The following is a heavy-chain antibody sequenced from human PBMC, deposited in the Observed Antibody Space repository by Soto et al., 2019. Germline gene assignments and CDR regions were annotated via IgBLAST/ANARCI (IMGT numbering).Heavy chain of an antibody. Sequence: GASVKVSCKASGYTFTSYDINWVRQATGQGLEWMGWMNPNSGNTGYAQKFQGRVTMTRNTSISTAYMELSSLRSEDTAVYYCARNLMDYDILTGYNMAYYFDYWG. CDR3: ARNLMDYDILTGYNMAYYFDY. J-gene: IGHJ4*01. V-gene: IGHV1-8*01. CDR2: MNPNSGNT. CDR1: GYTFTSYD. D-gene: IGHD3-9*01.